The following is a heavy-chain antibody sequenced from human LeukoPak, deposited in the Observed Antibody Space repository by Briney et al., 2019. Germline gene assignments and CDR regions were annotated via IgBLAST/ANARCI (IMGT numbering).Heavy chain of an antibody. J-gene: IGHJ4*02. D-gene: IGHD6-13*01. CDR3: AKSWYAVYYFDY. CDR1: GFTFSSYA. CDR2: ISGSGGST. Sequence: PGGSLRLSCAASGFTFSSYAMSWVRQAPGEGLEWVSAISGSGGSTYYADSVKGRFTISRDNSKNTLYLQMNSLRAEDTAVYYCAKSWYAVYYFDYWGQGTLVTVSS. V-gene: IGHV3-23*01.